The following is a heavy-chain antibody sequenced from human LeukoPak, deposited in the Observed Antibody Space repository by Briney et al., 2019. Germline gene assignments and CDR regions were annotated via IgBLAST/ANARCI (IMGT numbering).Heavy chain of an antibody. V-gene: IGHV3-23*01. CDR3: SKTDNWVGEVLFDY. CDR1: GFTFSSYA. Sequence: QPGGSLRLSCAASGFTFSSYAMSWVRQAPGKGLEWVSAISGSGGSTYYADSVKGRFTISRDNSKNTLYLQMNSLRAEETPVYYRSKTDNWVGEVLFDYWGQGTLGTGSP. J-gene: IGHJ4*02. CDR2: ISGSGGST. D-gene: IGHD3-10*01.